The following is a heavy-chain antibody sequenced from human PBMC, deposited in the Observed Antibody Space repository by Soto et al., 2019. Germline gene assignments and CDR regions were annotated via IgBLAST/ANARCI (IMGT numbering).Heavy chain of an antibody. CDR3: TRGDAPTVTTINFFDP. Sequence: QVQLQESGPGLVRPSGTLSLTCAVSGDSIDSRSWWTWVRQSPGKGLEWIGEVYHSGSANYNPSLKDRVTMSVDKSKNHFSLNLPSVTAADTAIYYCTRGDAPTVTTINFFDPWGQGLLVTVSS. J-gene: IGHJ5*02. V-gene: IGHV4-4*02. D-gene: IGHD4-17*01. CDR2: VYHSGSA. CDR1: GDSIDSRSW.